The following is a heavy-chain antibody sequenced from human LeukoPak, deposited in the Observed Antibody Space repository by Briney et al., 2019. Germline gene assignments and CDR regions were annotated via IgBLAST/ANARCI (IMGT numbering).Heavy chain of an antibody. CDR3: AKLGIVVVVAATTWFDP. V-gene: IGHV3-23*01. Sequence: GGSLRLSCAASGFTFSSYAMSWVRQAPGKGLEWVSAISGSGGSTYYADSVRGRFTISRDNSKNTLYLQMNSLRAEDTAVYYCAKLGIVVVVAATTWFDPWGQGTLVTVSS. J-gene: IGHJ5*02. D-gene: IGHD2-15*01. CDR2: ISGSGGST. CDR1: GFTFSSYA.